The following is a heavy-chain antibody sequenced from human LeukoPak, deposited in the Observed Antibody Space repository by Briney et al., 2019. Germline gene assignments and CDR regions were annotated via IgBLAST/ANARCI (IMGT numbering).Heavy chain of an antibody. D-gene: IGHD3-3*01. CDR1: GFTFNSYA. V-gene: IGHV3-23*01. CDR2: ISASGGST. Sequence: GGALRLSCGASGFTFNSYAMSWVRQAPGKGLEWVSSISASGGSTFYADSVKGRFTISRDNSKNTLYLQMNSLRAEDTAVYYCAKGGFWSGYRPYYFGYWGQGTLVTVSS. CDR3: AKGGFWSGYRPYYFGY. J-gene: IGHJ4*02.